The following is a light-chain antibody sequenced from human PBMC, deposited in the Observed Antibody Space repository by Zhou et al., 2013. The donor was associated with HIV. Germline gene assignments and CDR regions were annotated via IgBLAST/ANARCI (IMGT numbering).Light chain of an antibody. CDR1: QSVGNE. V-gene: IGKV3-11*01. CDR2: DAS. J-gene: IGKJ5*01. CDR3: QQRDNWPIT. Sequence: EIVLTQSPGTLSLSPGERAALSCRASQSVGNELAWYQQKPGQPPRLVIYDASDRAIGIPARFSGTGSGTDFTLTISSLEPEDSAVYYCQQRDNWPITFGQGTRLEI.